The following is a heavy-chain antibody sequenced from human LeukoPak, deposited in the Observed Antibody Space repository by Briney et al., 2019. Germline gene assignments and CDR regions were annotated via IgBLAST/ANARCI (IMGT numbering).Heavy chain of an antibody. J-gene: IGHJ4*02. V-gene: IGHV3-53*01. Sequence: PGGSLRLSCAASGFTVSSNYMSWVRQAPGKGLEWVSVIYSGGSTYYADSVKGRFTISRDNSKNTLYLQMNSLRAEDTAVYYCARDWGYCSGDSCYSAFDYWGQGTLVTVSS. CDR2: IYSGGST. CDR1: GFTVSSNY. CDR3: ARDWGYCSGDSCYSAFDY. D-gene: IGHD2-15*01.